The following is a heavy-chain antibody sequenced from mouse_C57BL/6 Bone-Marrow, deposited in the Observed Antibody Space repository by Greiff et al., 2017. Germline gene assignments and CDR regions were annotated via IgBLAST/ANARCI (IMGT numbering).Heavy chain of an antibody. CDR1: GYTFTSYW. CDR2: IHPNSGST. D-gene: IGHD1-1*01. V-gene: IGHV1-64*01. CDR3: ARAYGSSYAYAMDY. J-gene: IGHJ4*01. Sequence: QVQLQQPGAELVKPGASVKLSCKASGYTFTSYWMHWVKQRPGQGLEWIGMIHPNSGSTNYNEKFKSKATLTVDKSSRTAYMQLSSLTSEDSAVYYCARAYGSSYAYAMDYWSQGPSVTVSS.